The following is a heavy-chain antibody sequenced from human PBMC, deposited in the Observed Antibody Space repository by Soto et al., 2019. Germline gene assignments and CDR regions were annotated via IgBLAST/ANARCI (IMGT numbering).Heavy chain of an antibody. V-gene: IGHV1-69*06. CDR2: IIPIFRTA. CDR1: GGTFSSYA. CDR3: ARGHARAQITGDDFDI. J-gene: IGHJ3*02. Sequence: SVKVSCKASGGTFSSYAISWVRQAPVQGLEWMGGIIPIFRTANYAQKFQGRVTITADKSKSTAYMELSSLRSEDTAVYYCARGHARAQITGDDFDIWGQGTMLTGSS. D-gene: IGHD1-26*01.